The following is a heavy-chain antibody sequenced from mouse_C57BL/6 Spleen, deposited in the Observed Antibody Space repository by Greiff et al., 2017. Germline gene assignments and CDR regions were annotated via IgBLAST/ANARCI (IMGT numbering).Heavy chain of an antibody. V-gene: IGHV1-39*01. CDR1: GYSFTDYN. CDR2: INPNYGTT. Sequence: EVQGVESGPELVKPGASVKISCKASGYSFTDYNMNWVKQSNGKSLEWIGVINPNYGTTSYNQKFKGKATLTVYQSSSTAYMQLNSLTSEDSAVYYCARRYYGSKGNYFDYWGQGTTLTVSS. J-gene: IGHJ2*01. CDR3: ARRYYGSKGNYFDY. D-gene: IGHD1-1*01.